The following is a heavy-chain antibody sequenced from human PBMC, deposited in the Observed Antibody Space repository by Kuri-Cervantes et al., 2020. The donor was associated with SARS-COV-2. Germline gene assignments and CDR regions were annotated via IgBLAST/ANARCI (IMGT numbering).Heavy chain of an antibody. V-gene: IGHV3-53*01. CDR3: AIAAAEFFDY. CDR2: IYSGGST. Sequence: GSLRLSCAASGLILSDHYMEWVRQAPGKGLEWVSVIYSGGSTYYADSVKGRFTISRDNSKNTLYLQPNSLRAEDTAVYYCAIAAAEFFDYWGQGTLVTVSS. CDR1: GLILSDHY. D-gene: IGHD6-13*01. J-gene: IGHJ4*02.